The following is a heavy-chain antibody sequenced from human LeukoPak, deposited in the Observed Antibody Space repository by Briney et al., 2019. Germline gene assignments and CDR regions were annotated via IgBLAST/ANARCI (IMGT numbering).Heavy chain of an antibody. CDR1: GYSISSGYY. V-gene: IGHV4-38-2*01. J-gene: IGHJ4*02. CDR3: ARFGVRGVKIDY. D-gene: IGHD3-10*01. Sequence: SETLSLTCAVSGYSISSGYYGGWIRQPPGKGLEWIGSIYHSGSTYYNPSLKSRVTISVDTSKNQFSLKLSSVTAADTAVYYCARFGVRGVKIDYWGQGTLVTVSS. CDR2: IYHSGST.